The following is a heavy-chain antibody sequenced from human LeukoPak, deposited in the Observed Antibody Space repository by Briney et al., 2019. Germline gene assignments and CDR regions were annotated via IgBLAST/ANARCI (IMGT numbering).Heavy chain of an antibody. V-gene: IGHV1-18*01. CDR2: ISLHTGSS. CDR1: GYTFNSYS. D-gene: IGHD3-10*01. Sequence: ASVKVSCKASGYTFNSYSISWVRQAPGQGLEWMGWISLHTGSSSYAQNLQGRLIMTTDTSTSTAYMELRGLRSDDTAVYYCARDIGVVRGIIMAYWGQGTLVTVSS. J-gene: IGHJ4*02. CDR3: ARDIGVVRGIIMAY.